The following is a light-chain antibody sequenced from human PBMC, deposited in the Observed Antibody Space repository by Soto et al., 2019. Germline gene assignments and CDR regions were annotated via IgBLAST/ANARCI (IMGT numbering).Light chain of an antibody. CDR3: QQRSNWPRGRYT. V-gene: IGKV3-11*01. CDR1: QSVSSY. J-gene: IGKJ2*01. CDR2: DAS. Sequence: EIVLTQSPATLSLSPGERATLSCRASQSVSSYLAWYQQKPGQAPRLLIYDASNRATGIPARFSGSGSGTDFTLTISSLEPEDFAVYYCQQRSNWPRGRYTVGQGNKLEIK.